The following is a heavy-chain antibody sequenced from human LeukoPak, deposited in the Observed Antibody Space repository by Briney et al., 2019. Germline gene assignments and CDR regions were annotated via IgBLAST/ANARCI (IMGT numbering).Heavy chain of an antibody. CDR3: ASLRRYSYGEIDY. Sequence: SETLSLTCAVYGGSFSGYYWSWIRQPPGKGLEWIGEINHSGSTNYNPSLKSRVTISVDTSKNQFSLKLSSVTAADTAVYYCASLRRYSYGEIDYWGQGTLVTVSS. V-gene: IGHV4-34*01. CDR1: GGSFSGYY. J-gene: IGHJ4*02. D-gene: IGHD5-18*01. CDR2: INHSGST.